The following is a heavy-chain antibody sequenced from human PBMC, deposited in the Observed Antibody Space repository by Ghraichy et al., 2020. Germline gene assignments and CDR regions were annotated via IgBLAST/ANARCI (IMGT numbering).Heavy chain of an antibody. J-gene: IGHJ6*03. D-gene: IGHD3-10*01. CDR1: GGSISSGAYY. Sequence: SETLSLTCTVSGGSISSGAYYWSWVRQHPGKGLEWIGYIYYSGSTSYNPSLEGRVTISGDTSENQISPKVSSVTAADTAVYYCQGSYFGVLYYYMDVWGKGTTVTVSS. V-gene: IGHV4-31*03. CDR2: IYYSGST. CDR3: QGSYFGVLYYYMDV.